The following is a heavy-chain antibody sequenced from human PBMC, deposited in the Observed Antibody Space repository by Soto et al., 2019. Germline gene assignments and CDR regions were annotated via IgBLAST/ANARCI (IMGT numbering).Heavy chain of an antibody. Sequence: VKVSCKASGGSFSSYAISWVRQAPGQGLEWMGGIVPQFRTSKYAQKFQGRVTITADKSTNTAYMELRSLRSEDTAVYYCVRIVVPGFGSYYGTDVWGQGTTVTVSS. J-gene: IGHJ6*02. CDR1: GGSFSSYA. V-gene: IGHV1-69*06. D-gene: IGHD2-21*01. CDR3: VRIVVPGFGSYYGTDV. CDR2: IVPQFRTS.